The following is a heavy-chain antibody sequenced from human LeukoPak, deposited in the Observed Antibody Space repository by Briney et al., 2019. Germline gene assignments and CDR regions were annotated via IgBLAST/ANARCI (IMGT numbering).Heavy chain of an antibody. Sequence: SETLSLTCAVYGGSFSGYYWSWIRQPPGKGLEWIGEINHSGSTNYNPSLKSRVTISVDTSKNQFSLKLSSVTAADTAAYYCARGGISSSWFEFTKYFDYWGQGTLVTVSS. CDR3: ARGGISSSWFEFTKYFDY. V-gene: IGHV4-34*01. J-gene: IGHJ4*02. CDR1: GGSFSGYY. D-gene: IGHD6-13*01. CDR2: INHSGST.